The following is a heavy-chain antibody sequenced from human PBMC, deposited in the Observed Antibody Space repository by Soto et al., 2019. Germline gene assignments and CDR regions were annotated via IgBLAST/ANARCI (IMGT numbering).Heavy chain of an antibody. CDR2: IDWDDDK. D-gene: IGHD4-17*01. CDR3: ARTSGYGGNPFDF. Sequence: SVPTLVNPTQTLTLTCTFSGFALSTSGMCVSWIRQPPGKALEWLALIDWDDDKYYNTFLKTRLTISRDTPKNQVVLTMTNMDPVDTATYYCARTSGYGGNPFDFWGQGTLVTVSS. V-gene: IGHV2-70*01. J-gene: IGHJ4*02. CDR1: GFALSTSGMC.